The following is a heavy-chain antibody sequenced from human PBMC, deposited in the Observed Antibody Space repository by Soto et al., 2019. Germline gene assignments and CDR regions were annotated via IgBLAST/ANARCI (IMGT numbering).Heavy chain of an antibody. D-gene: IGHD2-2*01. CDR1: GFTFSPYT. Sequence: GGSLRLSCAACGFTFSPYTMNWVRPAPGKGLEWVAVISYDGSNKYYADSVKGRFTISRDNSKNTLYLQMNSLRAEDTAVYYCARVVVPAALRYYYYGMDVWGQGTTVTVSS. CDR3: ARVVVPAALRYYYYGMDV. CDR2: ISYDGSNK. J-gene: IGHJ6*02. V-gene: IGHV3-30-3*01.